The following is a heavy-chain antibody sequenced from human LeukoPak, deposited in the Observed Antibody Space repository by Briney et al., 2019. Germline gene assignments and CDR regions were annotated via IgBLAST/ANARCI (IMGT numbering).Heavy chain of an antibody. CDR2: ISSSSSTI. Sequence: PGGSLRLSCAASGFTFSSYSMNWVRQAPGKGLEWVSYISSSSSTIYYADSVKGRFTISRDNAKNSLYLQMNSLRAEDTAVYYCARGVYVGLYSSSWYPDYWGQGTLVTVSS. J-gene: IGHJ4*02. CDR3: ARGVYVGLYSSSWYPDY. V-gene: IGHV3-48*04. CDR1: GFTFSSYS. D-gene: IGHD6-13*01.